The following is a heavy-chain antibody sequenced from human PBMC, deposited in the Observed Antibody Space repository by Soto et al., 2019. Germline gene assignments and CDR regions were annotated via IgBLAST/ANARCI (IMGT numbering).Heavy chain of an antibody. CDR1: GFTFISYA. CDR2: ISGSGGST. Sequence: GGSLRLSCAASGFTFISYAMSWVRQAPGKGLEWVSAISGSGGSTYYAGSVKGRFTISRDNAKNSLYLQMNSLTAEDTAVYYCAREGHHYYGMDVWGQGTTVTVSS. CDR3: AREGHHYYGMDV. V-gene: IGHV3-23*01. J-gene: IGHJ6*02.